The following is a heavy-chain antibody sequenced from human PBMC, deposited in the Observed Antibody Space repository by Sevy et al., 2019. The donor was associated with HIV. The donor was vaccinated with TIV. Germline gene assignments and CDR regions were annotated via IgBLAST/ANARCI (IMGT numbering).Heavy chain of an antibody. D-gene: IGHD2-15*01. Sequence: SETLSLTCAVYGGSFSGYYWSWIRQPPGKGLEWIGEINHSGSTNYNPSLKSRVTISVDTSKNQFSLKLSSVTAADTAVYYCARGRYPIPHERIVVVVAATPGWFDPWGQGTLVTVSS. J-gene: IGHJ5*02. CDR3: ARGRYPIPHERIVVVVAATPGWFDP. CDR1: GGSFSGYY. CDR2: INHSGST. V-gene: IGHV4-34*01.